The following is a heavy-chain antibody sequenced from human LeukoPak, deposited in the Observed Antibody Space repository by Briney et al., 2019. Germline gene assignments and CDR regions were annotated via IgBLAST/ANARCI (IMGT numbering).Heavy chain of an antibody. D-gene: IGHD3-3*01. CDR1: GGSISSSSYY. CDR3: AGYYDFLYYFDY. Sequence: SETLSLTCTVSGGSISSSSYYWGWIRQPPGTGLEWIGSIYYSGSTYYNPSLKSRVTISVDTSKNQFSLKLSSVTAADTAVYYCAGYYDFLYYFDYWGQGTLVTVSS. V-gene: IGHV4-39*01. J-gene: IGHJ4*02. CDR2: IYYSGST.